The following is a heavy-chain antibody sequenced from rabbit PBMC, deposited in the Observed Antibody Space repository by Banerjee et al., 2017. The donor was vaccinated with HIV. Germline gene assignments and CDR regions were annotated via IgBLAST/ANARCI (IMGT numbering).Heavy chain of an antibody. CDR1: GFDFSSYG. Sequence: QEQLVESGGGLVQPGGSLKLSCKASGFDFSSYGVSWVRQAPGKGLEWIGYIDPVFGSTYYASWVNGRFTISSHNAQNTLYLQLNSLTAADTATYFCVRGSSSGYYRGYDAFDPRGPGTLVTVS. J-gene: IGHJ2*01. CDR3: VRGSSSGYYRGYDAFDP. V-gene: IGHV1S47*01. CDR2: IDPVFGST. D-gene: IGHD1-1*01.